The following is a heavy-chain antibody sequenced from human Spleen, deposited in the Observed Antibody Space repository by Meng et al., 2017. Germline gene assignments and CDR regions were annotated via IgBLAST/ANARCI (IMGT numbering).Heavy chain of an antibody. CDR3: AKLSDIVASISLGPDF. CDR2: ISGSGEST. CDR1: GFTFSSYG. D-gene: IGHD5-12*01. V-gene: IGHV3-23*01. J-gene: IGHJ4*02. Sequence: GESLKISCAASGFTFSSYGMSWVRQAPGKGLEWVSCISGSGESTFYADSVKGRFIISRDNSKNTLYLQMNSLRAEDAAVYYCAKLSDIVASISLGPDFWGQGTLVTVSS.